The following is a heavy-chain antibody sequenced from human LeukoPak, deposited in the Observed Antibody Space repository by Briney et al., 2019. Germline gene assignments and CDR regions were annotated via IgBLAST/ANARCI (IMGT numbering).Heavy chain of an antibody. V-gene: IGHV4-61*08. J-gene: IGHJ4*02. CDR3: AREAPVEMATIFDY. CDR2: IYYSGST. Sequence: PSQTLSLTCTVSGGSISSGDYYWSWIRQPPGKGLEWIGYIYYSGSTNYNPSLKSRVTISVDTSKNQFSLKLSSVTAADTAVYYCAREAPVEMATIFDYWGQGTLVTVSS. CDR1: GGSISSGDYY. D-gene: IGHD5-24*01.